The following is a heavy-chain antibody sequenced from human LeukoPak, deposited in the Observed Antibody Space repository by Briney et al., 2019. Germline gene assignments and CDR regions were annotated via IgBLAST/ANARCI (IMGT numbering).Heavy chain of an antibody. CDR1: GGSISSGSYY. J-gene: IGHJ3*02. Sequence: PSETLSLTCTVSGGSISSGSYYWSWIRQPPGKGLEWIGYIYYSGSTNYNPSLKSRVTISVDTSKNQFSLKLSSVTAADTAVYYCARDRYYYDSSGYYGDAFDIWGQGTMVTVSS. V-gene: IGHV4-61*01. D-gene: IGHD3-22*01. CDR2: IYYSGST. CDR3: ARDRYYYDSSGYYGDAFDI.